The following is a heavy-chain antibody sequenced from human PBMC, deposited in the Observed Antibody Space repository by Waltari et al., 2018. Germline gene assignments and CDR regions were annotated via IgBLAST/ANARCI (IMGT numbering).Heavy chain of an antibody. V-gene: IGHV3-74*01. CDR2: IKGDGRST. CDR1: GFTFSTFW. J-gene: IGHJ5*02. D-gene: IGHD1-26*01. CDR3: ASDVHSGRYGWFDP. Sequence: EVQLVESGGGLVHPGGSLRLSCEASGFTFSTFWVHWVRQVPGKGLVWVSRIKGDGRSTSYADAVKGRFTIARDNAKNTVYLQMNSRRVEETAVYHCASDVHSGRYGWFDPWGQGTLVTVSS.